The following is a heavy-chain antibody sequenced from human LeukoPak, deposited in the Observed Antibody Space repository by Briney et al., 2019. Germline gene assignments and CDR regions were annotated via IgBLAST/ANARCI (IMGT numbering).Heavy chain of an antibody. CDR1: GFTFSSYS. D-gene: IGHD1-26*01. Sequence: GGSLRPSCAASGFTFSSYSMNWVRQAPGKGLEWVSYISSSSSTIYYADSVKGRFTISRDNAKNSLYLQMNSLRAEDTAVYYCAREGIVGATLGLDYWGQGTLVTVSS. CDR2: ISSSSSTI. CDR3: AREGIVGATLGLDY. V-gene: IGHV3-48*01. J-gene: IGHJ4*02.